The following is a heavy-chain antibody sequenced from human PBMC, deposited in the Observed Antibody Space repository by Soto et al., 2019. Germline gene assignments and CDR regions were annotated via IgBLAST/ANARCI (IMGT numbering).Heavy chain of an antibody. V-gene: IGHV3-64D*08. D-gene: IGHD6-13*01. CDR3: VKGYSSSYPYGMDV. Sequence: GGSLRLSCSASGFTFSSYAMHWVRQAPGKGLEYVSAISSNGGSTYYADSVKGRFTISRDNSKNTLYLQMSSLRVEDTAVYYCVKGYSSSYPYGMDVWGQGTTVTVSS. CDR2: ISSNGGST. CDR1: GFTFSSYA. J-gene: IGHJ6*02.